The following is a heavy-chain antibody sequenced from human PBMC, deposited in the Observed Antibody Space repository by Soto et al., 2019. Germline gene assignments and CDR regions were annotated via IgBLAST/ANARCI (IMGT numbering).Heavy chain of an antibody. CDR3: ARDVSGNSPFDY. CDR2: IYSGGST. Sequence: EVQLVESGGGLIQPGGSLRLSCAASGFTVSSNYMSWVRQAPGKGLEWVSVIYSGGSTYYADSVKGRFTISRDNSKNTLYLQMNSLRSEDTAVYYCARDVSGNSPFDYWGQGTLVTVSS. CDR1: GFTVSSNY. V-gene: IGHV3-53*01. J-gene: IGHJ4*02. D-gene: IGHD2-21*02.